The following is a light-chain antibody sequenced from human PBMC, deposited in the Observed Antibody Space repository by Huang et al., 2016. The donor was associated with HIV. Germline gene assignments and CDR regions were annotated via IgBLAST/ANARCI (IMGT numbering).Light chain of an antibody. CDR2: GAS. CDR1: QSVSSN. Sequence: EIVMTQSPATLSASPGESAPLSCRASQSVSSNLAWYHQKPGQAPRLLIYGASTRATGIPARFSGSGSGTEFTLTISSLQSEDFAVYYCHQYNDWPFTFGGGTKVEIK. V-gene: IGKV3-15*01. J-gene: IGKJ4*01. CDR3: HQYNDWPFT.